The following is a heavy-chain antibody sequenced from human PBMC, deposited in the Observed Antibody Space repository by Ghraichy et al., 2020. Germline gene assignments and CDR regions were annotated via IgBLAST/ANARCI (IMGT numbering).Heavy chain of an antibody. V-gene: IGHV3-48*01. J-gene: IGHJ4*02. CDR3: ASWGGRRQQLA. CDR1: GFTFSSYS. Sequence: GGSLRLSCAASGFTFSSYSMNWVRQAPGKGLEWVSYISSSSSTIYYADSVKGRFTISRDNAKNSLYLQMNSLRAEDTAVYYCASWGGRRQQLAWGQGTLVTVSS. CDR2: ISSSSSTI. D-gene: IGHD6-13*01.